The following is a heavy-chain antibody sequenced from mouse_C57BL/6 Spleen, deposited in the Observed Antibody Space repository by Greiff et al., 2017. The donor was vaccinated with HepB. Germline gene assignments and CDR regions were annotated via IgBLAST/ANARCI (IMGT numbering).Heavy chain of an antibody. J-gene: IGHJ3*01. Sequence: QVQLQQPGAELVMPGASVKLSCKASGYTFTSYWMHWVKQRPGQGLEWIGEIDPSDSYTNYNQKFKGKSTLTVDKSSSTAYMQLSSLTSEDSAVYYCARLGLYGNSAGFACWGQGTLVTVSA. D-gene: IGHD2-1*01. CDR3: ARLGLYGNSAGFAC. CDR2: IDPSDSYT. CDR1: GYTFTSYW. V-gene: IGHV1-69*01.